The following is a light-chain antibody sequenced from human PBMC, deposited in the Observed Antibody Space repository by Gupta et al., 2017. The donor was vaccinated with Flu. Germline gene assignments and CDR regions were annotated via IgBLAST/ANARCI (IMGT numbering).Light chain of an antibody. V-gene: IGLV3-21*02. CDR3: QLWASNNDQHGV. Sequence: SYVLTQPPSVSVAPGQTARITCEEDNIGRKSVHWYQQKPGQAPGVVVLVESDRTLGIPDRFSFSNSGTTATPTLSSVEAGDGADDDYQLWASNNDQHGVFGGGTRLTVL. J-gene: IGLJ3*02. CDR2: VES. CDR1: NIGRKS.